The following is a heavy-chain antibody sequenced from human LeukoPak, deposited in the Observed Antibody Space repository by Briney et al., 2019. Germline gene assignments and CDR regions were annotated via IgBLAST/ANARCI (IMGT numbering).Heavy chain of an antibody. V-gene: IGHV1-58*01. J-gene: IGHJ3*02. D-gene: IGHD6-6*01. CDR2: IVVGSGNT. CDR3: AAESRQLGGDAFDI. Sequence: GTSVKVSCKASGFTFTSSAVQWVLQARGQRLEWIGWIVVGSGNTNYAQKFQERVTITRDMSTSTAYMELSSLRSEDTAVYYCAAESRQLGGDAFDIWGQGTMVTVSS. CDR1: GFTFTSSA.